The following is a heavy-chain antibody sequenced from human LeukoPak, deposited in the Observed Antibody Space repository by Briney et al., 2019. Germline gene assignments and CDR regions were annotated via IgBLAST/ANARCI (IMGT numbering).Heavy chain of an antibody. V-gene: IGHV3-48*04. J-gene: IGHJ5*02. CDR3: AREVLRYFDWP. D-gene: IGHD3-9*01. CDR1: GFTFSSYS. Sequence: GGSLRLSCAASGFTFSSYSMNWVRQAPGKGLEWVSYISSSSTIYYADSVKGRFTVSRDNAKKSLYLQMNSLRAEDTAVYYCAREVLRYFDWPWGQGTLVTVSS. CDR2: ISSSSTI.